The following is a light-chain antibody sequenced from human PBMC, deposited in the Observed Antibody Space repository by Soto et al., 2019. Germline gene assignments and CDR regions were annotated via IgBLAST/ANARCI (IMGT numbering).Light chain of an antibody. CDR1: QSVSSSY. Sequence: EIVLTQSPATLSLSPGERATLSCRASQSVSSSYLAWYQQRPGQAPRLLIYGASSRASEIPDRFSGSGSGTEFTLTISRLEPEDFEVYYCQQYGKSRYTFGQGTKLEIK. CDR3: QQYGKSRYT. V-gene: IGKV3-20*01. CDR2: GAS. J-gene: IGKJ2*01.